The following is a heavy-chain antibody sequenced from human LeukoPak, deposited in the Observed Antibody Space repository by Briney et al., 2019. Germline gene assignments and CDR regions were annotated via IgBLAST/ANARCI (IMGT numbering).Heavy chain of an antibody. CDR2: IYYSGST. J-gene: IGHJ5*02. Sequence: SETLSLTCTVSGGSISSYYWSWIRQPPGKGLEWIGYIYYSGSTNYNPSLKSRVTISVDTSKNQFSLKLSSVTAADTAVYYCARNPNWFDPWGQGTLVTVSS. CDR1: GGSISSYY. CDR3: ARNPNWFDP. V-gene: IGHV4-59*01.